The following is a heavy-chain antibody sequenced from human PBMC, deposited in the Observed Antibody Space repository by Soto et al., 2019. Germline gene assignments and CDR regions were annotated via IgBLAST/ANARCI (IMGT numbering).Heavy chain of an antibody. CDR2: ISAYNGNT. Sequence: QVQLGQSGAEVKKPGASVKVSCKASGYTFTSYGISWVRQAPGQGLEWMGWISAYNGNTDYAQKLEGRVTMTTDTSTSTAYMELRSLRSDDTAVYYCARGVVVVPAAGGFDPWGQGTLVTVSS. J-gene: IGHJ5*02. V-gene: IGHV1-18*01. CDR1: GYTFTSYG. CDR3: ARGVVVVPAAGGFDP. D-gene: IGHD2-2*01.